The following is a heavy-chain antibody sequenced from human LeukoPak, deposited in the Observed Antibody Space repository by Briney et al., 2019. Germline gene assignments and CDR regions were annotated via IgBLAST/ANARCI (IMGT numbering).Heavy chain of an antibody. CDR1: GYSFTSYW. J-gene: IGHJ4*02. CDR2: IYPGDSDT. D-gene: IGHD1-26*01. V-gene: IGHV5-51*01. CDR3: ARGHIVGGHYFDY. Sequence: GESLKISCRGSGYSFTSYWIGWVRQMPGKGLEWMGIIYPGDSDTRYSPSFQGQVTISADKSISTAYVQWSSLKASDTAMYYCARGHIVGGHYFDYWGQGTLVTVSS.